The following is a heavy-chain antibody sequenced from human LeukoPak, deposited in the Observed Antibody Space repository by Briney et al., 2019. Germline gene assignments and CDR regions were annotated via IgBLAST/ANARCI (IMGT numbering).Heavy chain of an antibody. CDR2: INPNSGGT. J-gene: IGHJ4*02. Sequence: ASVKVSCKASGYTFTGYYMHWVRQAPGQGLEWMGWINPNSGGTNYAQKFQGRVTMTRDTSTSTAYMELSRLRSDDTAVYYCAREDYYDSSGYYGPLVFDYWGQGTLVTVSS. CDR1: GYTFTGYY. CDR3: AREDYYDSSGYYGPLVFDY. D-gene: IGHD3-22*01. V-gene: IGHV1-2*02.